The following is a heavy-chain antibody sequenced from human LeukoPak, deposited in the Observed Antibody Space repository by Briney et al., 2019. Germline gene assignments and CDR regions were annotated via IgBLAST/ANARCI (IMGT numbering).Heavy chain of an antibody. Sequence: ASVKVSCKASGYTFTGYYMRWVRQAPGQRLEWMGRINPNSGGTNYAQKFQGRVTMTRDTSISTAYMELSRLRSDDTAVYYCARTGGSGFSRDYWGPGTLVTVSS. D-gene: IGHD1-26*01. V-gene: IGHV1-2*06. CDR2: INPNSGGT. CDR1: GYTFTGYY. J-gene: IGHJ4*02. CDR3: ARTGGSGFSRDY.